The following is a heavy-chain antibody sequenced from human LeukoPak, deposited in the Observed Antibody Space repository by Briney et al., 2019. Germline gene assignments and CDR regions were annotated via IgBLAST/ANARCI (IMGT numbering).Heavy chain of an antibody. Sequence: SVKVSCKASGGTFSSYAISWVRQAPGQGLEWMGGIIPIFGTANYAQKFQGRVTITTDEPTSTAYMELSSLRSEDTAVYYCARVKAPFTTVVFDYWGQGTLVTVSS. CDR1: GGTFSSYA. D-gene: IGHD4-23*01. V-gene: IGHV1-69*05. CDR2: IIPIFGTA. J-gene: IGHJ4*02. CDR3: ARVKAPFTTVVFDY.